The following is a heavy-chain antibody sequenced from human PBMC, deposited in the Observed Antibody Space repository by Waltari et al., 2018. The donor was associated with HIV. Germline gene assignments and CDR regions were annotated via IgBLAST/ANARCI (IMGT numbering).Heavy chain of an antibody. CDR1: GFTFSSYS. J-gene: IGHJ6*02. V-gene: IGHV3-48*02. Sequence: EVQLVESGGGLVQPGGSLRLYCAASGFTFSSYSLTWVRQAPGKGLEWVSYISSSSSTIDYADSVKGRFTISRDNAKNSLYLQMNSLRDEETAVYYCARPPHYYYGMDVWGQGTTVTVSS. CDR2: ISSSSSTI. CDR3: ARPPHYYYGMDV.